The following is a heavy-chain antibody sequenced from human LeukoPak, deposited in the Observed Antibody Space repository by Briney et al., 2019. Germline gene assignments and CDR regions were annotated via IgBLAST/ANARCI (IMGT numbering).Heavy chain of an antibody. CDR1: GFTFSNYF. V-gene: IGHV3-74*01. Sequence: GGSLRLSCTASGFTFSNYFMHWVCQVPGEGPVWVSRITGDGSSTSYADSVKGRFTISRDNAKNTLYLQMNSLRAEDTALYYCVRLYAYWGQGTLVTVSS. CDR2: ITGDGSST. J-gene: IGHJ4*02. CDR3: VRLYAY. D-gene: IGHD2/OR15-2a*01.